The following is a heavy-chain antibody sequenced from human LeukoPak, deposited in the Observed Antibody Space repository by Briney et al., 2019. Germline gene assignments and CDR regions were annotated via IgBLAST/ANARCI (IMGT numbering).Heavy chain of an antibody. Sequence: ASVKVSCKASGYTFTGYYMHWVRQAPGQGLEWMGWINPNSGGTTYAQKFQGRVTMTRDTSISTAYMELSRLRSDDTAVYYCARDFCSSTSCYKRARRNHNWFDPWGQGTLVTVSS. V-gene: IGHV1-2*02. CDR3: ARDFCSSTSCYKRARRNHNWFDP. D-gene: IGHD2-2*02. CDR1: GYTFTGYY. CDR2: INPNSGGT. J-gene: IGHJ5*02.